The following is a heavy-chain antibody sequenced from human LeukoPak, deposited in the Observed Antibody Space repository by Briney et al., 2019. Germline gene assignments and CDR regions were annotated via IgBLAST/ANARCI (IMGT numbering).Heavy chain of an antibody. D-gene: IGHD5-24*01. CDR1: GGTFSSYA. CDR2: IIPILGIA. Sequence: SVKVSCKASGGTFSSYAISWVRQAPGQGLEWMGRIIPILGIAKYAQKFQGRVTITADKSTSTAYMELSSLSSEDPAVYYCAKEGNQRWLQLYYFDYWGQGTLVTVSS. CDR3: AKEGNQRWLQLYYFDY. J-gene: IGHJ4*02. V-gene: IGHV1-69*04.